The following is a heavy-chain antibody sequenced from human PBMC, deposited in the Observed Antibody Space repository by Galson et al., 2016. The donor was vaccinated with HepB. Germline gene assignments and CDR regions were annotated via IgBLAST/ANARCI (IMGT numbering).Heavy chain of an antibody. V-gene: IGHV3-74*01. CDR2: IKSDGSTT. J-gene: IGHJ3*02. CDR1: GFTISSYW. Sequence: SLRLSCAASGFTISSYWMHWVRQAPGKGLVWVSRIKSDGSTTRYADSVKDRFTISRDNAKNTVNLHMNSLTAEDTAVYYWLRAQGQLSSAFDIWGQGTVVTVSS. D-gene: IGHD5-18*01. CDR3: LRAQGQLSSAFDI.